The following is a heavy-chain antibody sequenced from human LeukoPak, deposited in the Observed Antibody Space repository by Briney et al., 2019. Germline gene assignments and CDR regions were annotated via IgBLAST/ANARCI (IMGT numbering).Heavy chain of an antibody. J-gene: IGHJ6*03. D-gene: IGHD3-10*01. V-gene: IGHV3-74*01. CDR3: ARGGYGHNMDV. CDR1: GFMFSNYY. CDR2: IKNAGIDT. Sequence: GGSLRLSCVGSGFMFSNYYMYWVRQAPGKGLVWVSRIKNAGIDTIYADPVKGRFTVSRDNAKNTLYLQMSSLRAEDTAVYYCARGGYGHNMDVWGEGTTVTVSS.